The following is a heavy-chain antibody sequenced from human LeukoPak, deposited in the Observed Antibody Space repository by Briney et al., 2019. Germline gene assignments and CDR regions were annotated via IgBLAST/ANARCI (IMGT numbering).Heavy chain of an antibody. D-gene: IGHD2-15*01. Sequence: PGGSLRFSCAASGFTFSDYYMSWIRQAPGKGLEWVSYISSSSSYTNYADSVKGRFTISRDNAKNSLYLEMNSLRAEDTAVYYCARAVGYCRGGSCYAYYFDYWGQGTLVTVSS. V-gene: IGHV3-11*05. CDR2: ISSSSSYT. CDR3: ARAVGYCRGGSCYAYYFDY. CDR1: GFTFSDYY. J-gene: IGHJ4*02.